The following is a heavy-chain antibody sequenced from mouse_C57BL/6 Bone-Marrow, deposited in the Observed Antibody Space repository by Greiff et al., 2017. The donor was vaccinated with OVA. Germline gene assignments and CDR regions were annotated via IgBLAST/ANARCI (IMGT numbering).Heavy chain of an antibody. CDR3: ARQLRYFDV. J-gene: IGHJ1*03. CDR2: ISSGGSYT. Sequence: VQLKESGGDLVKPGGSLKLSCAASGFTFSSYGMSWVRQTPDKRLEWVATISSGGSYTSYPASVKGRFTISSENAKNTQYLQMSSLKSEDTAMYYGARQLRYFDVWGTGTTVTVSS. V-gene: IGHV5-6*01. CDR1: GFTFSSYG.